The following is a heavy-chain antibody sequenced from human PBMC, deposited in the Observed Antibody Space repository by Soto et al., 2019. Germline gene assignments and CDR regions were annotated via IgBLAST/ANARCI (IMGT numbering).Heavy chain of an antibody. J-gene: IGHJ4*02. Sequence: QVQLVQSGAEEKKPGASVKVSCKASGYTFTSYAMHWVRQAPGQRLEWMGWINAGNGNTKYSQKFQGKVTITRDTSASTAYMELSSLRSEDTAVYYCARSPGGPMTPGDYWGQGTLVTVSS. D-gene: IGHD3-10*01. CDR3: ARSPGGPMTPGDY. CDR1: GYTFTSYA. CDR2: INAGNGNT. V-gene: IGHV1-3*05.